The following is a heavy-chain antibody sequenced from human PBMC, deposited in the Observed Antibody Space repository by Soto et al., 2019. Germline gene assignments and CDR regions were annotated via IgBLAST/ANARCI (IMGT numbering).Heavy chain of an antibody. J-gene: IGHJ5*02. CDR1: GYTFTSYG. V-gene: IGHV1-18*01. Sequence: ASVKVSCKASGYTFTSYGISWVRQAPGQGLEWMGWISAYNGNTNYAQKLQGRVTMTTDTSTSTAYMELRSLRSDDTAVYYCARLIIAAAGTGWFDPWGQGTXVTVSS. D-gene: IGHD6-13*01. CDR2: ISAYNGNT. CDR3: ARLIIAAAGTGWFDP.